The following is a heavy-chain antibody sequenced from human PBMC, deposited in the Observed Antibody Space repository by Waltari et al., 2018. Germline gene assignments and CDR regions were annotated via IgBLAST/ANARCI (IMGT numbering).Heavy chain of an antibody. CDR2: IFADGTT. V-gene: IGHV3-66*02. CDR3: ARGGHPNS. Sequence: EVFLQQSGGGLVQPGGSLKLYCAASGATIDSNYMNWLRQAPGKGLEWISVIFADGTTHYSDSVRGRFVISRDRSENTLYLQMNYVRPDDSSVYYCARGGHPNSWGQGTLVTVSS. J-gene: IGHJ1*01. CDR1: GATIDSNY. D-gene: IGHD7-27*01.